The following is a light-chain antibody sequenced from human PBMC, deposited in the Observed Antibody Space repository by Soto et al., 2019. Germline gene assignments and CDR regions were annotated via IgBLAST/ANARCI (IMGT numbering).Light chain of an antibody. V-gene: IGLV7-43*01. J-gene: IGLJ2*01. Sequence: QTVVTQEPSLTVSPGGTVTLTCASSTGAVTSGYYPTWFQQKPGQAPRALIYITSNKHSWTPARFSGSLLGGNAALTLSGVHPEDDAEYYCLLDYGGAVVFGGGTKVTVL. CDR1: TGAVTSGYY. CDR2: ITS. CDR3: LLDYGGAVV.